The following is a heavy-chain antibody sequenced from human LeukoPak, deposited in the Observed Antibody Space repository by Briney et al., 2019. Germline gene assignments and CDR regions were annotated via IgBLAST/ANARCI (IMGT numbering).Heavy chain of an antibody. CDR2: IWYDGSNK. V-gene: IGHV3-33*06. D-gene: IGHD6-13*01. Sequence: GRSLRLSCAASGFTFSSYGMHWVRQAPGKGLEWVAVIWYDGSNKYYADSVKGRFTISRDNSKNTLYLQLNSLRAEDTAVYYCAKRVDYSSPGGYFDSWGPGSLVTVSS. CDR1: GFTFSSYG. J-gene: IGHJ4*02. CDR3: AKRVDYSSPGGYFDS.